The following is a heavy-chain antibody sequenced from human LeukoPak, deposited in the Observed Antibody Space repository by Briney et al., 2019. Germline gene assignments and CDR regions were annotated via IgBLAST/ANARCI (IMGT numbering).Heavy chain of an antibody. V-gene: IGHV4-59*01. CDR1: GGSISSYY. CDR2: IYYSGST. CDR3: ARETTVTTGQGHYYYGMDV. Sequence: SETLSLTCTVSGGSISSYYWSWIRQPPGKGLEWIGYIYYSGSTNYNPSLKSRVTISVDTSKNQFSLKLSSVTAADTAVYYCARETTVTTGQGHYYYGMDVWGQGTTVTVSS. J-gene: IGHJ6*02. D-gene: IGHD4-17*01.